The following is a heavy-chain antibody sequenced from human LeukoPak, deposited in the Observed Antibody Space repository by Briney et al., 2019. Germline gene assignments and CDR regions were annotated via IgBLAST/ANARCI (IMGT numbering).Heavy chain of an antibody. CDR2: IYTDNTT. CDR1: GFTVSSDY. V-gene: IGHV3-53*01. D-gene: IGHD2-15*01. CDR3: ARDDPRYCSGNSCYYY. Sequence: GGSLRLSCSASGFTVSSDYMSWVRQAPGKGLEWVSVIYTDNTTYYTDSVKGRFTISRDNSKNTVYLQMNSLRAEDTAVYYCARDDPRYCSGNSCYYYWGQGTLVTVSP. J-gene: IGHJ4*02.